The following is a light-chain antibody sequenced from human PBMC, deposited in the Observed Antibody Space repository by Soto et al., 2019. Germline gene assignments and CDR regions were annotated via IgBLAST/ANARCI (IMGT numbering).Light chain of an antibody. J-gene: IGLJ1*01. CDR1: SSNIGNNY. CDR2: DDT. Sequence: QSVLTQPPSVSAAPGRKVTISCSGSSSNIGNNYVSWYQQLPGTAPKLLIYDDTKRPSGIPDRFSGSKSGTSATLGITGLQTGDEADYYCGTWDSSLSAYVFGTGTKVTVL. CDR3: GTWDSSLSAYV. V-gene: IGLV1-51*01.